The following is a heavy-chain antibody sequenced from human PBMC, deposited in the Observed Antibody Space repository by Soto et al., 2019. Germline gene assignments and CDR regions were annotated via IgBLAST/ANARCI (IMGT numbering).Heavy chain of an antibody. CDR1: GYSITSQS. Sequence: ASVKVSCKASGYSITSQSMHWVRQAPGQRLEWMGRINAGNGNTKYSQKFQGRVTITRDTSANTAYMELSSLRSGDTAVYYCARGSGSHFPFFDYWGQGTLVTVSS. CDR2: INAGNGNT. V-gene: IGHV1-3*01. D-gene: IGHD1-26*01. J-gene: IGHJ4*02. CDR3: ARGSGSHFPFFDY.